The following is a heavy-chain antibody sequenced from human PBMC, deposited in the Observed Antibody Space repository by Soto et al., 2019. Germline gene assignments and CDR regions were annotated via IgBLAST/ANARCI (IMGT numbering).Heavy chain of an antibody. CDR2: INWNGGST. D-gene: IGHD3-16*02. CDR3: ARASTFGGVIVTYLGDYYYMDV. Sequence: EVQLVESGGGVVRPGGSLRLSCAASGFTFDDYGMSWVRQAPGKGLEWVSGINWNGGSTGYADSVKGRFTISRDNAKNSLYLQMNSLRAEDTALYHCARASTFGGVIVTYLGDYYYMDVWGKGTTVTVSS. V-gene: IGHV3-20*01. J-gene: IGHJ6*03. CDR1: GFTFDDYG.